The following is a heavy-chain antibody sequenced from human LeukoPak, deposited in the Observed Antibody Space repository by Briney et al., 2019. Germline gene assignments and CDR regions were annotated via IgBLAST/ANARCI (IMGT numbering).Heavy chain of an antibody. Sequence: GGSLRLSCAATGFSFSVYWMHWVRQAPGKGPVWVSRIKTDGSITDYADSVKGRFTISRDNAKNSLFFQMNSLRAEDTAVYYCARDGGQGTMVRGPKGAFDIWGQGTMVTVSP. J-gene: IGHJ3*02. CDR2: IKTDGSIT. CDR3: ARDGGQGTMVRGPKGAFDI. CDR1: GFSFSVYW. D-gene: IGHD3-10*01. V-gene: IGHV3-74*01.